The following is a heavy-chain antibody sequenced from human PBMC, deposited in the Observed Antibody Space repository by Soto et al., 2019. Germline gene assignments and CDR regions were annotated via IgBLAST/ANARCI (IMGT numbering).Heavy chain of an antibody. CDR2: VGNNGGGT. CDR3: ARDYYGSGTTRYPDY. J-gene: IGHJ4*02. CDR1: GFTFNNYA. D-gene: IGHD3-10*01. Sequence: GGSRRLSCAASGFTFNNYAMSWVRQAPGKGLEWVSTVGNNGGGTYYADSVKGRFTISRDNAKNSLYLQMNSLRAEDTAVYYCARDYYGSGTTRYPDYWGQGTLVTVSS. V-gene: IGHV3-23*01.